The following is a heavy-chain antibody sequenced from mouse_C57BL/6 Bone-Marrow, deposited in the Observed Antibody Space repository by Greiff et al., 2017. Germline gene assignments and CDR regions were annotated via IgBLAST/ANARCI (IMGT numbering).Heavy chain of an antibody. D-gene: IGHD1-1*01. CDR1: DSEVFPIAY. J-gene: IGHJ1*03. V-gene: IGHV15-2*01. CDR2: ILPSIGRT. Sequence: QVQLQQSGSELRSPGSSVKLSCKDFDSEVFPIAYMSWVRQKPGHGFEWIGGILPSIGRTIYGEKFEDKATLDADTLSNKAYLELNSLTSEDSAIYYCARRRYYGSSRWYFDVWGTGTTVTVSS. CDR3: ARRRYYGSSRWYFDV.